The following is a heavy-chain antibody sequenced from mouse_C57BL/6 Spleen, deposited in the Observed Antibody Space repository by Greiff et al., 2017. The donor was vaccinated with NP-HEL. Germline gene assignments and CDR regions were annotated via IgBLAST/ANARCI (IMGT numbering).Heavy chain of an antibody. V-gene: IGHV7-3*01. CDR3: ARYFASDGNYAMDY. CDR2: IRNKANGYTT. J-gene: IGHJ4*01. CDR1: GFTFTDYY. D-gene: IGHD2-3*01. Sequence: DVKLVESGGGLVQPGGSLSLSCAASGFTFTDYYMSWVRQPPGKALEWLGFIRNKANGYTTAYSASVKGRFTISRDNSQSSLDLQMNALRAEDSATYYCARYFASDGNYAMDYWGQGTSVTVSS.